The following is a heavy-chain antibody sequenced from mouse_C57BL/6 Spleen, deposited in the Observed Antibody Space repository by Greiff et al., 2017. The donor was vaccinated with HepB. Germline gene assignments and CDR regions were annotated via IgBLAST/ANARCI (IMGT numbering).Heavy chain of an antibody. J-gene: IGHJ1*03. CDR2: IYPGDGDT. Sequence: VQLQQSGAELVKPGASVKISCKASGYAFSSYWMNWVKQRPGTGLEWIGQIYPGDGDTNYNGKFKGKATLTADKSSSTAYMQLSSLTSEDSAVYFCATGAYDYVDWYFDVWGTGTTVTVSS. CDR3: ATGAYDYVDWYFDV. V-gene: IGHV1-80*01. D-gene: IGHD2-4*01. CDR1: GYAFSSYW.